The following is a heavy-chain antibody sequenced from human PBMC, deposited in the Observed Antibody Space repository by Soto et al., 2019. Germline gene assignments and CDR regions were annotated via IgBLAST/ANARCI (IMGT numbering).Heavy chain of an antibody. CDR1: GVTYSSHV. J-gene: IGHJ5*02. CDR2: IIPLFGIP. D-gene: IGHD2-15*01. CDR3: ARGVVDTNVVFKWFDP. Sequence: QVQLVQSGAEVKRPGSSVKVSCEASGVTYSSHVISWVRQAPGQGLEWMVGIIPLFGIPNYAQKFQGRLTITADKSTSTAYMELSSLRSEDTAVYYCARGVVDTNVVFKWFDPWGQGTLVTVSS. V-gene: IGHV1-69*17.